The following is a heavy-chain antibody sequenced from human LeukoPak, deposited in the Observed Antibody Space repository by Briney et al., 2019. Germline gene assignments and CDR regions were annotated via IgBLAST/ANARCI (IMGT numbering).Heavy chain of an antibody. CDR3: ARDLPLGSMGGSAFDL. D-gene: IGHD2-15*01. V-gene: IGHV1-18*04. CDR1: GYTFTGYY. CDR2: ISGGNGNT. J-gene: IGHJ4*02. Sequence: GASVKVSCKASGYTFTGYYMHWVRQAPGQGLEWMGWISGGNGNTDYPQTLQDRFTMTTDTSTNTAYMELRNLRSDDTAVYYCARDLPLGSMGGSAFDLWGQGTLVIVSS.